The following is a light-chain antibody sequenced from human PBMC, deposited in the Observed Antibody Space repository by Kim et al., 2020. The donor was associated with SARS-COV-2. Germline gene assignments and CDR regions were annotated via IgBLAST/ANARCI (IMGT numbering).Light chain of an antibody. CDR2: GAS. CDR3: QQYNEWPLA. V-gene: IGKV3-15*01. J-gene: IGKJ4*01. CDR1: QSVGSN. Sequence: EIVMTQSPATLSVSPGERATLSCRASQSVGSNLAWYQQRPGQTPRLLIYGASSGATGIPARFSGSGSGTEFTLTINSLQSEDFAVYYCQQYNEWPLAFGGGTKVDIK.